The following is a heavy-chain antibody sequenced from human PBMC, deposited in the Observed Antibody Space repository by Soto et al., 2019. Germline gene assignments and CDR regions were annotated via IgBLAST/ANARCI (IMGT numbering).Heavy chain of an antibody. Sequence: GGSLRLSCAASGFTFSSYSMNWVRQAPGKGLEWVSSISSSSSYIYYADSVKGRFTISRDNAKNSLYLQMNSLRAEDTAVYYCARDPGPGAYASVYYYYYMDVWGKGTTVTVSS. D-gene: IGHD2-8*01. CDR1: GFTFSSYS. CDR2: ISSSSSYI. V-gene: IGHV3-21*01. CDR3: ARDPGPGAYASVYYYYYMDV. J-gene: IGHJ6*03.